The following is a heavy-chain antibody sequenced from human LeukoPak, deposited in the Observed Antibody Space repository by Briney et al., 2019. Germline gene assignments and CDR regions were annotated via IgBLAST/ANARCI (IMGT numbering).Heavy chain of an antibody. D-gene: IGHD6-13*01. V-gene: IGHV3-7*01. CDR3: ARVAAAGTLYRQDFDY. CDR2: IKQDGSEK. J-gene: IGHJ4*02. CDR1: GYTFSSYW. Sequence: GGSLRLSCAASGYTFSSYWMSWVPQAPGKGLEWVANIKQDGSEKYYVDSVKGRFTISRDNAKNSLYMQMNSLRAKDTAVYYCARVAAAGTLYRQDFDYWGQGTLVTVSS.